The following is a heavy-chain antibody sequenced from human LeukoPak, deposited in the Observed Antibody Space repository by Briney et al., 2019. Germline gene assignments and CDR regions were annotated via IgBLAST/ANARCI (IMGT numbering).Heavy chain of an antibody. CDR3: ARDSGSGSYLGYFDY. Sequence: SETLSLTCTVSGGSISSYYWSWIRQPPGKGLEWIGYIYYSGSTNYNHSLKSRVTISVDTSKNQFSLKLSSVTAADTAVYYCARDSGSGSYLGYFDYWGQGTLVTVSS. D-gene: IGHD3-10*01. V-gene: IGHV4-59*01. J-gene: IGHJ4*02. CDR1: GGSISSYY. CDR2: IYYSGST.